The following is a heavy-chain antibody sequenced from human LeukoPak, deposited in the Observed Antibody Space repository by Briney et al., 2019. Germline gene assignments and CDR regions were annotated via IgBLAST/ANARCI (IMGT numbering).Heavy chain of an antibody. CDR1: GCIFSSYE. CDR2: ISSSGNTK. D-gene: IGHD2-15*01. Sequence: GGSLRLSCAASGCIFSSYEMNGVRKAPGEGRERVSYISSSGNTKYYADSVKARVTISRDNAKNSLYLQMNSLRAEDTAVYYWARTVLDDCSGGSCFDAFDIWGQGTMVTVSS. V-gene: IGHV3-48*03. J-gene: IGHJ3*02. CDR3: ARTVLDDCSGGSCFDAFDI.